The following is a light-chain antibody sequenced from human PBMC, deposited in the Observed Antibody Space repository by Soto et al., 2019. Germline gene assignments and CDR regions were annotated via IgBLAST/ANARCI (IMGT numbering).Light chain of an antibody. V-gene: IGKV1-17*01. CDR3: QQYNSYSWT. J-gene: IGKJ1*01. CDR2: ATS. CDR1: QGITND. Sequence: DIQMTQSPSSLSAYVGDRVTITCRASQGITNDLGWYQQKPGKAPKPLIYATSTLQSGVPARFSGSGSGTEFTLTISSLQPDDFATYYCQQYNSYSWTFGQGTKVDI.